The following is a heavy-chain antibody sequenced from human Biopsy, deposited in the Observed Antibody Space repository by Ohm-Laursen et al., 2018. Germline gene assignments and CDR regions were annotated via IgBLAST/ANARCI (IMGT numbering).Heavy chain of an antibody. CDR1: GESVTKYY. J-gene: IGHJ6*02. CDR2: INYTGMT. D-gene: IGHD3-10*01. Sequence: SDTLSLTCTVSGESVTKYYWSWIRQPPGKGLEWIGHINYTGMTNYNPSLQSRVSISVDTSSNQVSLTLSSVTAADTAVYYCARDSGILNYGNLKCNHYHGMDVWGQGAKVTVSS. CDR3: ARDSGILNYGNLKCNHYHGMDV. V-gene: IGHV4-59*02.